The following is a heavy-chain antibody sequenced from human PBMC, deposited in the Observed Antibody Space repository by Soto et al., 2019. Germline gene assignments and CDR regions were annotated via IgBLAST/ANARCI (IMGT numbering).Heavy chain of an antibody. CDR2: IIPIFGTA. Sequence: SVKVSCKASGGTFSSYAISWVRQAPGQGLEWMGGIIPIFGTANYAQKFQGRVTITADESTSTAYMELSSLRSEDTAVYYCARAGRPIPTIFGVVWTVWGQGTTVTVSS. V-gene: IGHV1-69*13. J-gene: IGHJ6*02. D-gene: IGHD3-3*01. CDR1: GGTFSSYA. CDR3: ARAGRPIPTIFGVVWTV.